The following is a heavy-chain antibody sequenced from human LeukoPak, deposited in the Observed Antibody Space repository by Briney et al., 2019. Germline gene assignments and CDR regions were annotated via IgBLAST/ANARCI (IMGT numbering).Heavy chain of an antibody. CDR1: GFTFSNYG. Sequence: PGRSLRLSCAASGFTFSNYGIHWVRQAPGKGLEWVAVISYDGSNKYYADSVKGRCTISRHNSKNTVYLPMNSLIAEDTAVYYCAKEAGYSYGFDYWGQGTLVTVSS. D-gene: IGHD5-18*01. CDR2: ISYDGSNK. J-gene: IGHJ4*01. CDR3: AKEAGYSYGFDY. V-gene: IGHV3-30*18.